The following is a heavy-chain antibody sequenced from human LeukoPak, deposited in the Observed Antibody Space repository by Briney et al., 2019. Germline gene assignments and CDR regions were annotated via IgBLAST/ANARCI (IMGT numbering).Heavy chain of an antibody. V-gene: IGHV3-30*04. J-gene: IGHJ4*02. CDR2: ISYDGSNK. D-gene: IGHD3-22*01. Sequence: GGSLRLSCAASGFTFSSYAMHWVRQAPGKGLEWVAVISYDGSNKYYADSVKGRFTISRDNSKNTLYLQMNSLRAEDTAVYYCARAPTYYYDRYFDYWGQGTLVTVSS. CDR3: ARAPTYYYDRYFDY. CDR1: GFTFSSYA.